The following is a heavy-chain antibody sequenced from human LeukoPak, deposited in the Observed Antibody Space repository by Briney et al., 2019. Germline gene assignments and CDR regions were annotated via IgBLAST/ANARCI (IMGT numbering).Heavy chain of an antibody. CDR2: FDPEDGET. D-gene: IGHD5-18*01. CDR1: GYTLTELS. CDR3: ATAGAGIQLWSGFDY. Sequence: ASVEVSCKVSGYTLTELSMHWVRQAPGKGLEWMGGFDPEDGETIYAQKFQGRVTMTEDTSTDTAYMELSSLRSEDTAVYYCATAGAGIQLWSGFDYWGQGTLVTVSS. V-gene: IGHV1-24*01. J-gene: IGHJ4*02.